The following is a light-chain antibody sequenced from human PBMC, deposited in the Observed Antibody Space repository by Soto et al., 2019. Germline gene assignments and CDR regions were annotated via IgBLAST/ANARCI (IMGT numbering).Light chain of an antibody. CDR3: QQYNNWPLT. V-gene: IGKV3-15*01. CDR2: GAS. CDR1: QSVGSN. J-gene: IGKJ4*01. Sequence: EIVMTQSPATLSVSPGERATLSCRASQSVGSNLAWYQQKPGQAHRLLIYGASTRATGIPARFSGSGSGTEFTLTISSLQSEDFAVYYCQQYNNWPLTFGGGTKVEIK.